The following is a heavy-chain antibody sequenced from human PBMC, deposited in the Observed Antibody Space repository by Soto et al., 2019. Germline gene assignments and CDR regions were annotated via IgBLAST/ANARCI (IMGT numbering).Heavy chain of an antibody. V-gene: IGHV3-15*07. J-gene: IGHJ4*02. D-gene: IGHD3-3*01. CDR3: VTVAYYERS. Sequence: EVQLVESGGGLVNPGGSLGLSCTASGFTFSNVGMHWVRQAAGKGLEWVGGIKSKTDGGTTDYAAPVKGRFTISRDDSKNKLYLQMHSLRTEDTAVYYCVTVAYYERSGGQGTLVTVSS. CDR2: IKSKTDGGTT. CDR1: GFTFSNVG.